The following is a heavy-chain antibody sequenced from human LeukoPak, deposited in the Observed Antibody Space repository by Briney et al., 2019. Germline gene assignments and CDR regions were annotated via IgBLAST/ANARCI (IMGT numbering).Heavy chain of an antibody. J-gene: IGHJ4*01. V-gene: IGHV3-21*04. D-gene: IGHD6-19*01. Sequence: PGGSLRLSCAASGFTFNTFNMNWVRQAPGKGLEWVSSITSGGDYIYYADSVKGRFTTSRDNSKNTLYLQMNTLRAEDSALYYCAKGIYSSGWSYFDYWGHGTLVTVSS. CDR3: AKGIYSSGWSYFDY. CDR1: GFTFNTFN. CDR2: ITSGGDYI.